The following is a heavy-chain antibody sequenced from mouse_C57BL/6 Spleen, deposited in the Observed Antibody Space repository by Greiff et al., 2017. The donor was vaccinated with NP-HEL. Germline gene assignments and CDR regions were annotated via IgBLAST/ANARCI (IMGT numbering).Heavy chain of an antibody. V-gene: IGHV7-3*01. Sequence: EVHLVESGGGLVQPGGSLSLSCAASGFTFTDYYMSWVRQPPGKALEWLGFIRNKANGYTTEYSASVKGRFTISRDNSHSILYLQMNALRAEDSATYYCARRARGNYFDYWGQGTTLTVSS. CDR1: GFTFTDYY. CDR3: ARRARGNYFDY. J-gene: IGHJ2*01. CDR2: IRNKANGYTT. D-gene: IGHD3-1*01.